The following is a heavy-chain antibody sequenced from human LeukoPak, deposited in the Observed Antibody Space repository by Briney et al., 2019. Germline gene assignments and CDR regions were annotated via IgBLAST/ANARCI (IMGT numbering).Heavy chain of an antibody. D-gene: IGHD3-10*01. CDR2: IYTRGST. J-gene: IGHJ6*03. CDR1: GGSISSYD. V-gene: IGHV4-4*07. Sequence: PSETLSLTCTVSGGSISSYDWSWIRQPAGKGLEWIGRIYTRGSTNYNPSLKSRVSMSVDTSKKQFSLKLSSVTAADTAVYYCAREGATMVRGVRYYYYYMDVWGKGTTVTISS. CDR3: AREGATMVRGVRYYYYYMDV.